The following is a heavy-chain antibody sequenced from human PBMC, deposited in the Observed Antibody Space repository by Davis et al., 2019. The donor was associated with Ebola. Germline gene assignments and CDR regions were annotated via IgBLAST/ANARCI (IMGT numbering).Heavy chain of an antibody. J-gene: IGHJ4*02. V-gene: IGHV3-30*04. CDR2: VSHSERER. D-gene: IGHD3-3*01. Sequence: PGGSLRLSCAASGFIFRNYAMHWVRQAPGKGLEWVAVVSHSERERFYADSVKGRFTISRDNSKNTLYLQMNSLRAEDTAVYYCARAVFHEVLDYWGQGTPVTVSS. CDR1: GFIFRNYA. CDR3: ARAVFHEVLDY.